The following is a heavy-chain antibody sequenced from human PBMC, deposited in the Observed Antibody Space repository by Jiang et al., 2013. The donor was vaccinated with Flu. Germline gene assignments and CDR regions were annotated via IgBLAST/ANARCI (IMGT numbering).Heavy chain of an antibody. V-gene: IGHV3-21*01. CDR1: GFTFSSYS. J-gene: IGHJ3*02. CDR2: ISSSSSYI. Sequence: VQLLESGGGLVKPGGSLRLSCAASGFTFSSYSMNWVRQAPGKGLEWVSSISSSSSYIYYADSVKGRFTISRDNAKNSLYLQMNSLRAEDTAVYYCARDDAYYDILTGYYGAFDIWGQGTMVTVSS. D-gene: IGHD3-9*01. CDR3: ARDDAYYDILTGYYGAFDI.